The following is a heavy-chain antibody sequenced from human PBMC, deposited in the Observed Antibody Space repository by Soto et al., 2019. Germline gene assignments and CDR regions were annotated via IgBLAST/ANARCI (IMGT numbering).Heavy chain of an antibody. CDR2: IYYSGST. V-gene: IGHV4-59*01. Sequence: PSEILSLTCTVSGGSISSYYWSWIRQPPGKGLEWIGYIYYSGSTNYNPSLKSRVTISVDTSKNQFSLKLSSVTAADTAVYYCARGYDIPDLDYWGQGTLVTVSS. J-gene: IGHJ4*02. D-gene: IGHD3-9*01. CDR1: GGSISSYY. CDR3: ARGYDIPDLDY.